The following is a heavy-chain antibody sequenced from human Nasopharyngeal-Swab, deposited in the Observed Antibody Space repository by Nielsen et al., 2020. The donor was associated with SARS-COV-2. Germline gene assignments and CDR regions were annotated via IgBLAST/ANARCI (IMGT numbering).Heavy chain of an antibody. D-gene: IGHD6-19*01. CDR1: GFTFSSYS. J-gene: IGHJ4*02. V-gene: IGHV3-23*01. CDR3: AKRPRIVVAGTGYYFDY. Sequence: GSLRLSCAASGFTFSSYSMNWVRQAPGKGLEWVSAISGSGGSTYYADSVKGRFTISRDNSKNTLYLQMNSLRAEDTAVYYCAKRPRIVVAGTGYYFDYWGQGTLVTVSS. CDR2: ISGSGGST.